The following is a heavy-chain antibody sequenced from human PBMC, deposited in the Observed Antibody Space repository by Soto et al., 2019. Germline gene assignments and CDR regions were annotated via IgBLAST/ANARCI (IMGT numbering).Heavy chain of an antibody. V-gene: IGHV4-34*01. D-gene: IGHD5-18*01. Sequence: SETLSLTCAVYGGSFSGYYWSWIRQPPGKGLEWIGEINHSGSTNYNPSLKSRVTISVDTSKNQFSLKLSSVTAADTAVYYCARARGYSYGLYYFDYWGQGTLVTVSS. CDR1: GGSFSGYY. CDR3: ARARGYSYGLYYFDY. CDR2: INHSGST. J-gene: IGHJ4*02.